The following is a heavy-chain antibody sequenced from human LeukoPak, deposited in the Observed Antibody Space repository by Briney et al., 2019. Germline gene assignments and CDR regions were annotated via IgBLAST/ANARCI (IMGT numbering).Heavy chain of an antibody. D-gene: IGHD1-1*01. J-gene: IGHJ4*02. CDR3: ARGTGTTLLGY. CDR1: GFTFSSYS. CDR2: ISSSSSTI. V-gene: IGHV3-48*04. Sequence: GGSLRLSCAASGFTFSSYSMNWVRQAPGKGLEWVSYISSSSSTIYYADSVKGRFTISRDNAKNSLYLQMNSLRAEDTAVYYCARGTGTTLLGYWGQGTLVTVSS.